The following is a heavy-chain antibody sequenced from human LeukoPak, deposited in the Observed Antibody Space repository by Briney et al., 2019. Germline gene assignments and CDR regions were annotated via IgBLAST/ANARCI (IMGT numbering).Heavy chain of an antibody. D-gene: IGHD3-16*01. CDR2: IKQGGSET. CDR3: ARDWGRF. J-gene: IGHJ4*02. V-gene: IGHV3-7*01. CDR1: GFTFSSYG. Sequence: GGSLRLSCAASGFTFSSYGMHWVRQAPGKGLEWVANIKQGGSETYYVDSVKGRFTISRDNAKNSLYLQLNSLRAEDTAVYYCARDWGRFWGQGTLVTVSS.